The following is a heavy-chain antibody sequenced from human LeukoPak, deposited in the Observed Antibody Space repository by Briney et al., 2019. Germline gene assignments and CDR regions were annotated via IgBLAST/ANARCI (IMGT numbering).Heavy chain of an antibody. V-gene: IGHV1-2*02. CDR1: GYTFTGYY. D-gene: IGHD3-22*01. CDR2: INPNSGGT. Sequence: ASVKVSCKASGYTFTGYYMHWVRQAPGQGLGWMGWINPNSGGTNYAQQFQGRLTMTRDTSISTAYMELSRLRSDDTAVYYCARVKTMIIVVSLFDYWGQGTLVTVSS. J-gene: IGHJ4*02. CDR3: ARVKTMIIVVSLFDY.